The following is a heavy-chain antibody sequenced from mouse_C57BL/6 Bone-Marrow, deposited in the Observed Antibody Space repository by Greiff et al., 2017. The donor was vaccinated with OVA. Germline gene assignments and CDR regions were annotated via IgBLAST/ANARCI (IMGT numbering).Heavy chain of an antibody. V-gene: IGHV1-64*01. CDR2: IHPNSGST. D-gene: IGHD2-3*01. Sequence: QVQLKESGAELVKPGASVKLSCKASGYTFTSYWMHWVKQRPGQGLEWIGMIHPNSGSTNYNEKFKSKATLTVDKSSSTAYMQLSSLTSEDSAVYYCAKGIYDGYYSLFYWGQGTLVTVSA. J-gene: IGHJ3*01. CDR3: AKGIYDGYYSLFY. CDR1: GYTFTSYW.